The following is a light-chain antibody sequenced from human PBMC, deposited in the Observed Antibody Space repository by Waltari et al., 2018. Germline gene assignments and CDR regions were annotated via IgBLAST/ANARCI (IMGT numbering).Light chain of an antibody. V-gene: IGLV1-44*01. J-gene: IGLJ1*01. Sequence: QSVLTQPPSASGTPGQRVTIPCSGSRSNIGSNTVTWYQQLPGTAPKLLIYSNNQRPSGVPDRFSGSKSGTSASLAISGLQSEDEADYYCAAWDDSLNGLYVFGTGTKVTVL. CDR1: RSNIGSNT. CDR2: SNN. CDR3: AAWDDSLNGLYV.